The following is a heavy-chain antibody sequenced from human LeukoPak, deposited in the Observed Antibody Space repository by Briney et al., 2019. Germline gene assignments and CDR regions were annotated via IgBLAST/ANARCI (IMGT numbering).Heavy chain of an antibody. Sequence: QAGRSLRLSCAASGFTFSSYAMHWVRQAPGKGLEWVAVISYDGSNKYYADSVKGRFTISRDNAKNTLYLQLNSLRGEDTAVYYCARDRYPSAREFDYWGQGTLVTVSS. D-gene: IGHD1-1*01. J-gene: IGHJ4*02. CDR1: GFTFSSYA. CDR3: ARDRYPSAREFDY. V-gene: IGHV3-30-3*01. CDR2: ISYDGSNK.